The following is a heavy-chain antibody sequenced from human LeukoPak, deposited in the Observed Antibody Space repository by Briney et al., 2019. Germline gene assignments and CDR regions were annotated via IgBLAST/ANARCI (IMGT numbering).Heavy chain of an antibody. D-gene: IGHD2-15*01. CDR1: GFTFSSYA. CDR2: ISGSGGST. J-gene: IGHJ3*02. Sequence: SGGSLRLSXAASGFTFSSYAMSWVRQAPGKGLEWVSDISGSGGSTYYADSVKGRFTISRDNSKNTLYLQMNSLRAEDTAVYYCAKDREVVVVAATTFDIWGQGTMVTVSS. V-gene: IGHV3-23*01. CDR3: AKDREVVVVAATTFDI.